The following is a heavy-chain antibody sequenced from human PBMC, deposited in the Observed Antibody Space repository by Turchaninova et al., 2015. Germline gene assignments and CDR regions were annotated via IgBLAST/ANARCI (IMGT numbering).Heavy chain of an antibody. Sequence: QPQLQESGPGLVKPSETLSLTCTVSGGSISSNNYYWGWIRQPPGKGLAGIGSIYYTGSPYYNPSLRGQVIISVATSRNQFSLKLSSVTAADASVYYCARHPSRGWFGEFAPDYWGQGTLVTVSS. J-gene: IGHJ4*02. CDR3: ARHPSRGWFGEFAPDY. D-gene: IGHD3-10*01. V-gene: IGHV4-39*01. CDR2: IYYTGSP. CDR1: GGSISSNNYY.